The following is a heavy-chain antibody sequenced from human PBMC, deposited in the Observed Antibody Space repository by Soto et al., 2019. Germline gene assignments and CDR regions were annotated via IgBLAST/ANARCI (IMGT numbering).Heavy chain of an antibody. D-gene: IGHD6-13*01. CDR1: GGSFSGYY. CDR2: INHSGST. CDR3: ARGFIAAAGSITRWFDP. V-gene: IGHV4-34*01. Sequence: SETLSLTCTVYGGSFSGYYWSWIRQPPGKGLEWIGEINHSGSTNYNPSLKSRVTISVDTSKNQFSLKLSSVTAADTAVYYCARGFIAAAGSITRWFDPWGQGTLVTVSS. J-gene: IGHJ5*02.